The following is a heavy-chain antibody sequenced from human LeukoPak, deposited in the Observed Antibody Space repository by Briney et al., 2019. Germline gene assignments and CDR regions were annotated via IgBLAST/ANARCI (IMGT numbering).Heavy chain of an antibody. D-gene: IGHD1-26*01. J-gene: IGHJ4*02. Sequence: PSETLSLTCAVSGYSISRGYYWGWIRQPPGKGLEWVSVIYSGGSTYYGDSVKGRFTISRDNSKNTVHLQMNDLRPEDTAVYYCARSWDARLNFDYWGQGVLVTVSS. V-gene: IGHV3-66*02. CDR3: ARSWDARLNFDY. CDR1: GYSISRGYY. CDR2: IYSGGST.